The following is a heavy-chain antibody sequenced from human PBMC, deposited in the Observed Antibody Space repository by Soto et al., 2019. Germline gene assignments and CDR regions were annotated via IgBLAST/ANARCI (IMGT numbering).Heavy chain of an antibody. J-gene: IGHJ4*02. D-gene: IGHD6-25*01. CDR3: AGDTKRLRPPYFDY. V-gene: IGHV4-39*02. CDR1: GGSISSSSYY. CDR2: IYYSGST. Sequence: SETLSLTCTVSGGSISSSSYYWGWIRQPPGKGLEWIGSIYYSGSTYYNPSLKSRVTISVDTSKNQFSLKLSSVTAADTAVYYCAGDTKRLRPPYFDYWGQGTLVTVSS.